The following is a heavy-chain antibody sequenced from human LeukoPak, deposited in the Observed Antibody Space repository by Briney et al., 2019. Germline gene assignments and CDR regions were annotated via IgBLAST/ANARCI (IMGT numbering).Heavy chain of an antibody. CDR2: INPDSGGT. CDR1: AYTFTSYY. V-gene: IGHV1-2*02. CDR3: VREARAGNWFDP. Sequence: ASVKVSCTASAYTFTSYYIHWVRQAPGQGLEWMGWINPDSGGTNYAQQFQGRVTMTRDTSISTVYMHLSRLRSDDTAMYYCVREARAGNWFDPWGQGALVIVSS. J-gene: IGHJ5*02.